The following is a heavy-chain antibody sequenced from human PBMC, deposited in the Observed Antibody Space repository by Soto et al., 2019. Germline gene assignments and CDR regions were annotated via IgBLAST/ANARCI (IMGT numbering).Heavy chain of an antibody. CDR3: AKDMWTYYDILTGYYNHLPYGMDV. CDR2: ISWNSGSI. D-gene: IGHD3-9*01. CDR1: GFTFDDYA. V-gene: IGHV3-9*01. J-gene: IGHJ6*02. Sequence: GGSLRLSCAASGFTFDDYAMHWVRQAPGKGLEWVSGISWNSGSIGYADSVKGRFTISRDNAKNSLYLQMNSLRAEDTALYYCAKDMWTYYDILTGYYNHLPYGMDVWGQGTTVTVSS.